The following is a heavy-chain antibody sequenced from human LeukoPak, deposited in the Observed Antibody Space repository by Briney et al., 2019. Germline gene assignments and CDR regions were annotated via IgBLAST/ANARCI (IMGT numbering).Heavy chain of an antibody. CDR1: GGSISSGSYY. CDR3: ATDSSSWNDAFDI. V-gene: IGHV4-61*02. J-gene: IGHJ3*02. CDR2: IYTSGST. Sequence: SETLSLTCTVSGGSISSGSYYWSWIRQPAGKGLEWIGRIYTSGSTNYNPSLKSRVTISVDTSKNQFSLKLSSVTAADPAVYYCATDSSSWNDAFDIWGQGTMVTVSS. D-gene: IGHD6-13*01.